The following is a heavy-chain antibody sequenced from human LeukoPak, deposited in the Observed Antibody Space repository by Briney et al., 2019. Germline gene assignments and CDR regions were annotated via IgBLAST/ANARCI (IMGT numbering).Heavy chain of an antibody. CDR2: IIPILGIA. CDR3: ARDIPAAYYYYGMDV. CDR1: GGTFSSYA. Sequence: SVKVSCKASGGTFSSYAISWVRQAPGQGLEWMGRIIPILGIANYAQKFQGRVTITADKSTSTAYMELSSLRSEDTAVYYCARDIPAAYYYYGMDVWGQGTTVTVPS. V-gene: IGHV1-69*04. J-gene: IGHJ6*02. D-gene: IGHD2-2*01.